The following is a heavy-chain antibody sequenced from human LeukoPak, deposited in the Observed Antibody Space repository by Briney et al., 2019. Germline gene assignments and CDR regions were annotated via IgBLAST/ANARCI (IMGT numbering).Heavy chain of an antibody. CDR1: GYSFTSYW. D-gene: IGHD4-23*01. V-gene: IGHV5-51*01. CDR2: IYPGDSDT. J-gene: IGHJ4*02. Sequence: GESLKISCKGSGYSFTSYWIGWVRQMPGKGLEWMGIIYPGDSDTRYSPSFQGQVTISADKSISTAYLQWSSLKASDTAMYYCARHSDRATVVTPFDYWGQGTLVTVSS. CDR3: ARHSDRATVVTPFDY.